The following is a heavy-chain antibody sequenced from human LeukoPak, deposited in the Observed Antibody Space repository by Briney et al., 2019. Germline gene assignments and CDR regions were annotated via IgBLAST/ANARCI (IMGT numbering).Heavy chain of an antibody. Sequence: ASVKVSCKASGYTFTSYAMHWVRQAPGQRLEWMGWSNAGNGNTKYSQEFQGRVTITRDTSASTAYMELSSLRSEDMAVYYCARVGRPNYYDSRDWFDPWGQGTLVTVSS. V-gene: IGHV1-3*02. J-gene: IGHJ5*02. CDR2: SNAGNGNT. D-gene: IGHD3-22*01. CDR3: ARVGRPNYYDSRDWFDP. CDR1: GYTFTSYA.